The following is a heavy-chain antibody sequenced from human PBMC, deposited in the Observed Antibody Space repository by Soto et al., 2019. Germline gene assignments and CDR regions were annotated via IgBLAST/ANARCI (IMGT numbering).Heavy chain of an antibody. CDR3: ARVRSSGWYEDYYYGMDV. J-gene: IGHJ6*02. Sequence: QVQLQQWGAGLLKPSETLSLTCAVYGGSFSGYYWSWIRQPPGKGLEWIGEINHSGSTNYNPSLKSRVTISVDTSKNQFSLKLSSVTAADTAVYYCARVRSSGWYEDYYYGMDVWGQGTTVTVSS. D-gene: IGHD6-19*01. V-gene: IGHV4-34*01. CDR1: GGSFSGYY. CDR2: INHSGST.